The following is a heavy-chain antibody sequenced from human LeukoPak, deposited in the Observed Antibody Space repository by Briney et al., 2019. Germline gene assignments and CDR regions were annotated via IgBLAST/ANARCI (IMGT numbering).Heavy chain of an antibody. CDR2: IIPIFGTA. Sequence: SVKVSCKASGGTFSSYAISWVRQAPGQGLEWMGGIIPIFGTANYAQKFQGRVTMTEDTSTDTAYMELSSLRSEDTAVYYCASSILRYFDWLPVDYWGQGTLVTVSS. CDR3: ASSILRYFDWLPVDY. V-gene: IGHV1-69*06. D-gene: IGHD3-9*01. J-gene: IGHJ4*02. CDR1: GGTFSSYA.